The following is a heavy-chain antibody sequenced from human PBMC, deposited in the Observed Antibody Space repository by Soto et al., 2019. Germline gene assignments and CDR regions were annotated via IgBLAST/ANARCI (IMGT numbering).Heavy chain of an antibody. CDR2: INGDGTNT. V-gene: IGHV3-74*01. D-gene: IGHD5-18*01. CDR1: EFTFSNHW. CDR3: ARGIQYRYGMDV. J-gene: IGHJ6*02. Sequence: PGGSLRLSCAAAEFTFSNHWMHWVRQAPGKGLVWVSRINGDGTNTFYADSVKGRFAISRDNAENTVYLQLNSLRGEDTAVYYCARGIQYRYGMDVWGQGTTVTVSS.